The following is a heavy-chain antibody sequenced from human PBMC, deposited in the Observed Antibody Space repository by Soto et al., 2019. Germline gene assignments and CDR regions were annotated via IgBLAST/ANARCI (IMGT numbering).Heavy chain of an antibody. CDR3: ARSDWRHYYHYYYYGMDV. Sequence: GESLKISCKGSGYSFTSYWIGWVRQMPGKGLEWMGIIYPGDSDTRYSPSFQGQVTISADKSISTAYLQWSSLKASDTAMYYCARSDWRHYYHYYYYGMDVWGQGTTVTVSS. V-gene: IGHV5-51*01. D-gene: IGHD1-26*01. CDR2: IYPGDSDT. J-gene: IGHJ6*02. CDR1: GYSFTSYW.